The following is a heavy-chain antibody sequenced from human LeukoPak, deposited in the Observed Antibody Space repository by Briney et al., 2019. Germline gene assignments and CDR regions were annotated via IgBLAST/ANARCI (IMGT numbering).Heavy chain of an antibody. CDR2: IGTDGSRT. CDR1: GFTFSSYW. D-gene: IGHD3-22*01. Sequence: GGSLRLSCAASGFTFSSYWMHWVRQVPGKGLVWVARIGTDGSRTAYADYVQGRFTISRDNAKNTLYLQMNSLRAEDTAVYYCAREYPPRYYYDSSGYLDYWGQGTLVTVSS. CDR3: AREYPPRYYYDSSGYLDY. J-gene: IGHJ4*02. V-gene: IGHV3-74*01.